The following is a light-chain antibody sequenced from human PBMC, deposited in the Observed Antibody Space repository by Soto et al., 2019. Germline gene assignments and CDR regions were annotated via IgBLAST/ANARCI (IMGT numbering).Light chain of an antibody. Sequence: EIVLTQSPGTLSLSPGERATLSCRASQSVSSSYLAWYQQKPGQAPRLLIYGASSRATGIPDRFSGSGSGTDFALTIRILEPEDFAVYYCQQYGSSPQWTFGQGTKVEIK. CDR1: QSVSSSY. J-gene: IGKJ1*01. CDR3: QQYGSSPQWT. CDR2: GAS. V-gene: IGKV3-20*01.